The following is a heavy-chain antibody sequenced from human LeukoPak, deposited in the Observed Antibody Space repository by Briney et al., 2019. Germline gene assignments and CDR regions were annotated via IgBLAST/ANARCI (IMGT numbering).Heavy chain of an antibody. Sequence: GGSLRLSCAASGFTFSRPAMNWVRQAPGKGLEWVSSFSASGGTTYYADSVKGRFTISRDNSKNTLSVQMNSLRAEDTAVYYCAKANYSGSYYFDSWGQGTLVTVSS. CDR2: FSASGGTT. J-gene: IGHJ4*02. CDR1: GFTFSRPA. CDR3: AKANYSGSYYFDS. V-gene: IGHV3-23*01. D-gene: IGHD1-26*01.